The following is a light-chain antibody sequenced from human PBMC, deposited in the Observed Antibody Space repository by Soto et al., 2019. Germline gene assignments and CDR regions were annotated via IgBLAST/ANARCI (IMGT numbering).Light chain of an antibody. CDR3: CSYGGANSFWV. CDR1: SNDVGTYNH. V-gene: IGLV2-8*01. CDR2: EVT. Sequence: QSALTQPPSASGSPGQSVTISFTGTSNDVGTYNHVSWYQNHPVKVPKHIIYEVTKRPSGVPDRLSVSKSGNTASLTISGLQAEDEADYYCCSYGGANSFWVFGGGTKVTVL. J-gene: IGLJ3*02.